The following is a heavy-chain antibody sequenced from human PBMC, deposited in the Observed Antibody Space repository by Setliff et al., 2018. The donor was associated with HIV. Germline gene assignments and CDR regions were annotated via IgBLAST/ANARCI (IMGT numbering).Heavy chain of an antibody. V-gene: IGHV1-69*10. Sequence: ASVKVSCKASGGTFSSYAISWVRQAPGQGLEWMGGIIPIIGITNQAQKFQGRVTITADKSTTTAYMELSSLRSEDTAVYYCGRVPYRSAWFSGGHNPFDVWGQGTMVTVS. CDR2: IIPIIGIT. J-gene: IGHJ3*01. D-gene: IGHD6-19*01. CDR1: GGTFSSYA. CDR3: GRVPYRSAWFSGGHNPFDV.